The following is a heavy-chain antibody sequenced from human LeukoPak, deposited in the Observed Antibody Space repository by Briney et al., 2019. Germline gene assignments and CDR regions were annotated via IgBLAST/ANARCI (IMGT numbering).Heavy chain of an antibody. J-gene: IGHJ4*02. Sequence: SETLSLTCTVSGYSISSGYFWGWIRQPPGKGLEWIGSFYHSGITYYNPSLKSRVTISVEMSKNQFSLKLSSVTAADTAVYYCARLDYGDFDYWGQGTLVTVSS. CDR3: ARLDYGDFDY. CDR1: GYSISSGYF. D-gene: IGHD4-17*01. CDR2: FYHSGIT. V-gene: IGHV4-38-2*02.